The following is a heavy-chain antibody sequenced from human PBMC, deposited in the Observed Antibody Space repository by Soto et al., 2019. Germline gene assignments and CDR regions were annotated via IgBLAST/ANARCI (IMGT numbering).Heavy chain of an antibody. Sequence: EVQLVESGGGLVKPGGSLRLSCEDSGFTFSSYTMNWVRRAPGKGLEWVSSISSRSTNTNYADSVRGRFTISRDNAKRSLYLQMNSLRAEDTAVDYCARGPLYYFDYWGQGTLVTVSS. CDR3: ARGPLYYFDY. CDR1: GFTFSSYT. V-gene: IGHV3-21*02. CDR2: ISSRSTNT. J-gene: IGHJ4*02.